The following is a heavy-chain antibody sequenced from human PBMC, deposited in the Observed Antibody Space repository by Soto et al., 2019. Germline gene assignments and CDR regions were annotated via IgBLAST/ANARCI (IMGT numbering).Heavy chain of an antibody. V-gene: IGHV5-51*01. Sequence: GESLKISSKGSGYSFTSYWIGWVRQMPGKGLELMGIIYPGDSDTRYSPSFQGQVTISADKSISTAYLQWSSLKASDTAMYYCAGGGVRGVITRTRDYYGMDVWGQGTTVTVSS. CDR3: AGGGVRGVITRTRDYYGMDV. D-gene: IGHD3-10*01. CDR2: IYPGDSDT. CDR1: GYSFTSYW. J-gene: IGHJ6*02.